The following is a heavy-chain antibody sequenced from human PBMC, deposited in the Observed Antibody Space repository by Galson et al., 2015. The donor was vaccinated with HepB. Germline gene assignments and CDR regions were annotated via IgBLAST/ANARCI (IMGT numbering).Heavy chain of an antibody. CDR3: ATYPHYDSMSGSYYYYMDV. V-gene: IGHV1-24*01. J-gene: IGHJ6*03. Sequence: SVKVSCKVSGYTLTELSMHWVRQAPGKGLEWMGGFDPEDGETIYAQKFQGRVTMTEDTSTDTAYMELSSLRSEDTAVYYCATYPHYDSMSGSYYYYMDVWGKGTTVTVSS. CDR2: FDPEDGET. CDR1: GYTLTELS. D-gene: IGHD3-3*01.